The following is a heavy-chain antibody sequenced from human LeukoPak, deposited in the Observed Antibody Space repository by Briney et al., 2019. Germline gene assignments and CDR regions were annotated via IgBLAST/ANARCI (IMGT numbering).Heavy chain of an antibody. CDR1: GVSISSYY. CDR3: ARAASSWSLDY. Sequence: SETLSLTCTVSGVSISSYYWSWIRQPPGKGLEWIGYISYSGSTNYSPSLKSRVTISVDTSKNQFSLKLSSVTAADTAVYYCARAASSWSLDYWGQGTLVTVSS. CDR2: ISYSGST. D-gene: IGHD6-13*01. V-gene: IGHV4-59*01. J-gene: IGHJ4*02.